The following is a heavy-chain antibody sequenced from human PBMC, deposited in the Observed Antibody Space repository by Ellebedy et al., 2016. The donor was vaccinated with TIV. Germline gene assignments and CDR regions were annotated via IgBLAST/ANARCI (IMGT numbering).Heavy chain of an antibody. J-gene: IGHJ4*02. V-gene: IGHV3-33*06. CDR2: IWLDGSKE. CDR3: TNGGLSNSPRHYFDP. D-gene: IGHD5/OR15-5a*01. Sequence: PGGSLRLSCAASGFTFSRSGMHWVRQAPGKGLEWVAIIWLDGSKEYYADSVKGRFTISSDNSKNTLFLQMNSLRADDTALYYCTNGGLSNSPRHYFDPWGQGTLVTVSS. CDR1: GFTFSRSG.